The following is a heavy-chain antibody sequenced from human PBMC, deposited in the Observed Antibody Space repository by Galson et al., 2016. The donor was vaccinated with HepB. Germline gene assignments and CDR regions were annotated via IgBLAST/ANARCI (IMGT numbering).Heavy chain of an antibody. CDR2: IWYDGSTK. Sequence: SLRLSCAASGITFRNYGMHWVRQAPGKGLEWVAVIWYDGSTKNYVDSVKGRFTISRDNSKNTLYLQMNSLRADDTAVYYCTRDPFPGAFDVWGQGTMVIVAS. CDR3: TRDPFPGAFDV. J-gene: IGHJ3*01. D-gene: IGHD1-1*01. V-gene: IGHV3-33*01. CDR1: GITFRNYG.